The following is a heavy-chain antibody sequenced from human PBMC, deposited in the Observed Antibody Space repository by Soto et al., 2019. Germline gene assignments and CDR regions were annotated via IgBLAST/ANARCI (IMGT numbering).Heavy chain of an antibody. CDR2: ISYSGNT. D-gene: IGHD2-21*01. CDR1: GGSINNDY. Sequence: QAQLQESGPGLVRPSETLSLTCTVSGGSINNDYWNWIRQPPGKGLEWIGFISYSGNTNYNPSLKSRITMSVDTSKNQFSLNLSSVTAADTAVYYCARGVRWSDYWGQGTLVTVSS. J-gene: IGHJ4*02. CDR3: ARGVRWSDY. V-gene: IGHV4-59*01.